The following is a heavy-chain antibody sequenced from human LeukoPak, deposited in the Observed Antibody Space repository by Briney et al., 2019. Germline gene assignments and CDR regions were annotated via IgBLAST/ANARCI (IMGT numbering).Heavy chain of an antibody. V-gene: IGHV3-30*18. D-gene: IGHD3-10*01. J-gene: IGHJ4*02. CDR3: AKDTVLLWFGDPYYFDY. CDR1: GFTFSSYG. CDR2: ISYDGSNK. Sequence: QPGRSLRLSCAASGFTFSSYGMHWVRQAPGKGLEWVAVISYDGSNKYYADSVKGRFTISRGNSKNTLYLQMNSLRAEDTAVYYCAKDTVLLWFGDPYYFDYWGQGTLVTVSS.